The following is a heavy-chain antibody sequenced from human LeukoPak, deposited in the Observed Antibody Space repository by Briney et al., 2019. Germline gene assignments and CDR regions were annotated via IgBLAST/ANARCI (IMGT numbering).Heavy chain of an antibody. CDR2: IYHSGST. D-gene: IGHD1-26*01. V-gene: IGHV4-61*01. J-gene: IGHJ4*02. CDR1: GGSVSSGRYY. CDR3: ARNIVGPRQVDY. Sequence: SETLSLTCTVSGGSVSSGRYYRSWIRQPPGKGLEWIGYIYHSGSTYYNPSLKSRVTISVDTSKNQFSLKLSSVTAADTAIYYCARNIVGPRQVDYWGQGTLVTVSS.